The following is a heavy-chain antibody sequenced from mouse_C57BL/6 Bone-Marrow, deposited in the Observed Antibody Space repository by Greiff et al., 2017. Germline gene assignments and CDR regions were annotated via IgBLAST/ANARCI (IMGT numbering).Heavy chain of an antibody. CDR2: IAPGSGSS. Sequence: DLVKPGASVKLSCKASGYTFTSYWIDWIRQRPGQGLEWIGRIAPGSGSSFYNENFKGKATLTVDTSSSTASIQLSSLSSEDSAVYFCARENYYGRSSYAMDYWGQGTSVTVSS. J-gene: IGHJ4*01. V-gene: IGHV1S41*01. D-gene: IGHD1-1*01. CDR1: GYTFTSYW. CDR3: ARENYYGRSSYAMDY.